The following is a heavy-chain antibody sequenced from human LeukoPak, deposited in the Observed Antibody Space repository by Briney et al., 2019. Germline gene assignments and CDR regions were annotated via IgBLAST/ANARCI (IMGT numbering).Heavy chain of an antibody. Sequence: GESLKISCKGSGYSFTSYWIGWVRQMPGKGLEWMGIIYPGDSDTRYSPSFQGQVTISADKSISTAYLQWSSLKASDTAMYYCARFHYDSSGYWGSNAFDIWGQGTMVTVSS. CDR2: IYPGDSDT. D-gene: IGHD3-22*01. CDR1: GYSFTSYW. V-gene: IGHV5-51*01. J-gene: IGHJ3*02. CDR3: ARFHYDSSGYWGSNAFDI.